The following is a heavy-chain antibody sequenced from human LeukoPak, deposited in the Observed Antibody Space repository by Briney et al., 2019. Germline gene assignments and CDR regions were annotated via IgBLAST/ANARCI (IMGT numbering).Heavy chain of an antibody. Sequence: ASVKVSCKASGYTFTGYYMHWVRQAPGQRLEWMGWIIVGNGNTKYSQKFQGRVTITRDTSASTAYMELSSLRSEDTAVYYCSRGVAVAGTDCFDPWGQGTLVTVSS. D-gene: IGHD6-19*01. V-gene: IGHV1-3*01. CDR3: SRGVAVAGTDCFDP. CDR2: IIVGNGNT. J-gene: IGHJ5*02. CDR1: GYTFTGYY.